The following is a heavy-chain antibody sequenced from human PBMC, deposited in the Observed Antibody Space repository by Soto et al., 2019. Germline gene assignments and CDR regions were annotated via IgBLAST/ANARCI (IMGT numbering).Heavy chain of an antibody. D-gene: IGHD5-18*01. CDR1: GFTFTSSA. CDR3: AAERGYSYGYGY. J-gene: IGHJ4*02. CDR2: IVVGSGNT. V-gene: IGHV1-58*01. Sequence: ASVKVSCKASGFTFTSSAVQWVRQARGQRLEWIGWIVVGSGNTNYAQKFQERVTITRDMSTSTAYMELSSLRSEDTAVYYCAAERGYSYGYGYWGQGTLVTVSS.